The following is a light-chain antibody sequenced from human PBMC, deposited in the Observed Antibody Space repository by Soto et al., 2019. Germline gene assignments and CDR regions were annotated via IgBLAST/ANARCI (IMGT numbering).Light chain of an antibody. Sequence: TQCTSPWSPSPEEKDTVPFRASQSVSSNLAWYQQKPGQAPRLLIYDASNSATGIPARFSGSGSGTDFTLTISSLEPEDFAVYYCQQRSNWPVTFGQGTLLEVK. CDR3: QQRSNWPVT. V-gene: IGKV3-11*01. CDR2: DAS. J-gene: IGKJ5*01. CDR1: QSVSSN.